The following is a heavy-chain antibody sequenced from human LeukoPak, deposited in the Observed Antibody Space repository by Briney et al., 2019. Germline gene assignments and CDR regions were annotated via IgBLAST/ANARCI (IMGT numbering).Heavy chain of an antibody. D-gene: IGHD3-22*01. CDR1: GFTFSSYG. V-gene: IGHV3-30*02. CDR3: AKDPNSSGYYFDY. J-gene: IGHJ4*02. CDR2: IRYDGSNK. Sequence: PGGSLRLSCAASGFTFSSYGMHWVRQAPGKGLEWVAFIRYDGSNKYYADSVKGRFTISRDNSKNTLYLQMNRLRAEDTAVYYCAKDPNSSGYYFDYWGQGTLVTVSS.